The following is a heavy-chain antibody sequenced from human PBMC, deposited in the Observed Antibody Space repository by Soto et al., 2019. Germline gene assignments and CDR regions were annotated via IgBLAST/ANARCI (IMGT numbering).Heavy chain of an antibody. CDR1: GGSISSYY. D-gene: IGHD3-22*01. Sequence: PSETLSLTCTVSGGSISSYYWSSIRQPPGKGLEWIGYIYYSGSTNYNPSLKSRVTISVDTSKNQFSLKLSSVTAADTAVYYCARESEQYYYDSSGYYYNTSYYFDYWGQGTLVTVSS. CDR3: ARESEQYYYDSSGYYYNTSYYFDY. CDR2: IYYSGST. J-gene: IGHJ4*02. V-gene: IGHV4-59*01.